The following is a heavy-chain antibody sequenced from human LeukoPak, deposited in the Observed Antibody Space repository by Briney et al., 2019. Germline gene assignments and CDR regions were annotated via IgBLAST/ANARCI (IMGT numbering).Heavy chain of an antibody. V-gene: IGHV1-18*01. CDR1: GYTFTTYG. CDR3: ARVCGSYLHNWLDP. CDR2: ISAYNGNT. J-gene: IGHJ5*02. Sequence: ASVKVSCKASGYTFTTYGISWVRQAPGQGLEWMGWISAYNGNTNYAQKLQGRVTMTTDTSTSTAYMELRSLRSDDTAVYYCARVCGSYLHNWLDPWGQGTLVTVSS. D-gene: IGHD1-26*01.